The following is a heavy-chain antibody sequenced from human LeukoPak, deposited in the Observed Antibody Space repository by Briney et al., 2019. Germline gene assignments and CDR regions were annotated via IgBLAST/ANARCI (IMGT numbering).Heavy chain of an antibody. CDR2: IIPILGIA. Sequence: SATVSYKASGGTFSIYAISWVRRAPGQGLEWMGRIIPILGIATYAQKFQGRVTITADKSTSTAYMELSSLRSEDTAVYYCARGPYSSSYDFDYWGQGTLVTVSS. CDR3: ARGPYSSSYDFDY. V-gene: IGHV1-69*04. D-gene: IGHD6-6*01. J-gene: IGHJ4*02. CDR1: GGTFSIYA.